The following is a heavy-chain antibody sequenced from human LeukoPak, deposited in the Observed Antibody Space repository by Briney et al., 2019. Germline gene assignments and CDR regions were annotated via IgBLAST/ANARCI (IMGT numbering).Heavy chain of an antibody. CDR3: ANPRLTDIVAAGTWWDY. CDR1: GFTFSSYV. J-gene: IGHJ4*02. D-gene: IGHD6-13*01. V-gene: IGHV3-23*01. Sequence: GGSLRLSCAASGFTFSSYVMHWVRQAPGKGLEWVASISSSGGITYSANTVKGRITISRDNPNNTLYLQMNSLRADDTAVYYCANPRLTDIVAAGTWWDYWGQGSLVTVSS. CDR2: ISSSGGIT.